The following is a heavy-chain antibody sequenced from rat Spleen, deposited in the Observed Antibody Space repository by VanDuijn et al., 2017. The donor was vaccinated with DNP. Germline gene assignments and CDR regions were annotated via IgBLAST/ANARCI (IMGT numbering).Heavy chain of an antibody. CDR3: ARDYGSSYAMDA. CDR1: GFTFSFYG. J-gene: IGHJ4*01. D-gene: IGHD1-3*01. CDR2: ISASGGST. Sequence: EVQLVESGGGLVQPGRSLKLSCAASGFTFSFYGMAWVRQAPKKGLEWVASISASGGSTYYRDSVKGRFTVSRDNAKSTLYLQMDSLRSEDTATYYCARDYGSSYAMDAWGQGTSVTVSS. V-gene: IGHV5S23*01.